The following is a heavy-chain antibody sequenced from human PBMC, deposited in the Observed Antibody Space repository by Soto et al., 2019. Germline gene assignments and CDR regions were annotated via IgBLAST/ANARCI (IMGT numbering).Heavy chain of an antibody. Sequence: QVQLVQSGAEMKKPGASVKLSCKTSGINYNTYAIHWVRQAPGQGLEWMGWINAGNGDTRYSQNFQGRVTLTRDTSASTAYMDLDSLKSEDTGVYYCARAISGYVTWGHGTLVTVSS. D-gene: IGHD5-12*01. CDR3: ARAISGYVT. J-gene: IGHJ4*01. V-gene: IGHV1-3*01. CDR2: INAGNGDT. CDR1: GINYNTYA.